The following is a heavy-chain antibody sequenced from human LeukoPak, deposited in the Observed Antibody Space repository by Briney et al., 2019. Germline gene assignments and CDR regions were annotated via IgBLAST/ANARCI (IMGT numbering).Heavy chain of an antibody. CDR2: LAYEGSEK. D-gene: IGHD2-8*01. CDR1: GSIFSSHL. CDR3: AREGDRQCTFDC. J-gene: IGHJ4*02. Sequence: PEGSLRLSCAASGSIFSSHLLHWVRQAPGQGLEWMAVLAYEGSEKYHADSVKGRFAISRDNSDNTVYLEMKSLRPEEMAVYYCAREGDRQCTFDCWGRGSLVTVS. V-gene: IGHV3-30*16.